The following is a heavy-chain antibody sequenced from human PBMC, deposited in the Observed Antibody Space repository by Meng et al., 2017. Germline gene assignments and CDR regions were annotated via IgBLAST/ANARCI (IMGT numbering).Heavy chain of an antibody. CDR3: ARGAVAGSGGGNWFDP. CDR1: GLPFSSNG. J-gene: IGHJ5*02. D-gene: IGHD6-19*01. Sequence: QLVGSGGCFVQPRRSLPLAGAASGLPFSSNGMHWVRQAPGKGLEWVAVIWNDGSYKNHADSVKGRFTISRDNSKNTLYLQMNSLRAEDTAMYYCARGAVAGSGGGNWFDPWGQGTLVTVSS. CDR2: IWNDGSYK. V-gene: IGHV3-33*01.